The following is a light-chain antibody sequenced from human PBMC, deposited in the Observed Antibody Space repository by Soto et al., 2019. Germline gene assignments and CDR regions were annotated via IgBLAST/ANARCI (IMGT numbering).Light chain of an antibody. CDR1: QSVSNSF. V-gene: IGKV3-20*01. Sequence: EIVLTQSPGTLSLSPGERATLSCRASQSVSNSFLAWYQQKPGQAPRLLISGASRRATGIPDRFSGSGSGTDFTLTSSRLEPEDFAVYYCQQYGTSPPYTFGQGTKLEIK. CDR2: GAS. CDR3: QQYGTSPPYT. J-gene: IGKJ2*01.